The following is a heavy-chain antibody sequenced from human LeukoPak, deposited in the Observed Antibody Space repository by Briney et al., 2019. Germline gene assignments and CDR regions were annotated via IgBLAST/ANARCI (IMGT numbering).Heavy chain of an antibody. CDR3: ARVYYGSGSYYQPRYYFDY. J-gene: IGHJ4*02. V-gene: IGHV4-59*06. Sequence: PSETLSLTCTVSGGSISSYYWSWIRQHPGKGLEWIGYIYYSGSTYYNPSLKSRVTISVDTSKNQFSLKLSSVTAADTAVYYCARVYYGSGSYYQPRYYFDYWGQGTLVTVSS. CDR1: GGSISSYY. D-gene: IGHD3-10*01. CDR2: IYYSGST.